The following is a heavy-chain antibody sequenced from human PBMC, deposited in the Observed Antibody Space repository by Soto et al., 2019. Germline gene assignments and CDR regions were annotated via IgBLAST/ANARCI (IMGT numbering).Heavy chain of an antibody. D-gene: IGHD6-6*01. CDR3: ARDAPYSSSYYYYGMDV. CDR1: GFTVSSNY. CDR2: IYSGGST. Sequence: EGSLRLSCAASGFTVSSNYMSWVRQAPGKGLEWVSVIYSGGSTYYADSVKGRFTISRDNSKNTLYLQMNSLRAEDTAVYYCARDAPYSSSYYYYGMDVWGQGTTVTVSS. V-gene: IGHV3-53*01. J-gene: IGHJ6*02.